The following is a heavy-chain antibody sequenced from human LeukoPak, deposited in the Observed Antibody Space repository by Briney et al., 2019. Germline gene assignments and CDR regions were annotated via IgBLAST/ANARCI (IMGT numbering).Heavy chain of an antibody. V-gene: IGHV3-23*01. CDR1: GFTFSTYA. CDR2: ISGSSHNT. J-gene: IGHJ4*02. CDR3: AKDLDVF. Sequence: PAVSLSLSCAASGFTFSTYAMSLLRQAPGKGLEWVSIISGSSHNTYYANSVKGRFTITTDNSKNTLYLHMTSLRAEDTAVYYCAKDLDVFWGQGTLVTVSS.